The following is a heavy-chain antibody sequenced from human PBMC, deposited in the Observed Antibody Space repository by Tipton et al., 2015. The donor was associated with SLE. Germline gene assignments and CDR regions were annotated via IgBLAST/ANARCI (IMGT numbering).Heavy chain of an antibody. V-gene: IGHV3-74*01. CDR2: ITIDGSSR. CDR3: ARFSGILYYYDSSVYFDY. Sequence: GSLRLSCAASGFTFSSYWMHWVRQAPGKGLVWVSRITIDGSSRTYADSVKGRFTISRDNAKNTLYLQMNNLRAEDTAVYYCARFSGILYYYDSSVYFDYWGQGTLVTVSS. CDR1: GFTFSSYW. J-gene: IGHJ4*02. D-gene: IGHD3-22*01.